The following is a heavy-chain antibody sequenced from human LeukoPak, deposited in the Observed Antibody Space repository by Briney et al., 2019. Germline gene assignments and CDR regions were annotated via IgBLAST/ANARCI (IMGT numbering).Heavy chain of an antibody. CDR1: GFTFSSYG. Sequence: GGSLRLPCAASGFTFSSYGMHWVRQAPGKGLEWVAFIRYDGSNKYYTDSVKGRFTISRDNSKNTLYLQMNSLRAEDTAVYYCAKDPALQGTGTTPFDYWGQGTLVTVSS. V-gene: IGHV3-30*02. J-gene: IGHJ4*02. D-gene: IGHD1-1*01. CDR2: IRYDGSNK. CDR3: AKDPALQGTGTTPFDY.